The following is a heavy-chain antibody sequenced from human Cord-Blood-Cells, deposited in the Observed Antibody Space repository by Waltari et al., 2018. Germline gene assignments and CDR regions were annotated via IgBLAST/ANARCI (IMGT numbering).Heavy chain of an antibody. CDR3: ARYVDTAMVSTRGDDAFDI. CDR2: IIPIFGTA. V-gene: IGHV1-69*01. Sequence: QVQLVQSGAEVKKPGSSVKVSCKASGGTFSSYAISWVRQAPGPALEWMGGIIPIFGTANYAQKVQVRGTITADESTSTAYMELSSLRSEDTAVYYCARYVDTAMVSTRGDDAFDIWGQGTMVTVSS. J-gene: IGHJ3*02. CDR1: GGTFSSYA. D-gene: IGHD5-18*01.